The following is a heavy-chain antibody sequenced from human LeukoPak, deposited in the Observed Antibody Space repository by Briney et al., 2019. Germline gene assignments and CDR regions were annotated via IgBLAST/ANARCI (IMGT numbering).Heavy chain of an antibody. D-gene: IGHD1-26*01. CDR3: ARVREAVDNWFDP. V-gene: IGHV3-53*01. CDR1: GFTFSSYA. CDR2: IYSGGST. Sequence: GGSLRLSCAASGFTFSSYAMHWVRQAPGKGLEWVSVIYSGGSTYYADSVKGRFTISRDNSKNTLYLQMNSLGAEDTAVYYCARVREAVDNWFDPWGQGTLVTVSS. J-gene: IGHJ5*02.